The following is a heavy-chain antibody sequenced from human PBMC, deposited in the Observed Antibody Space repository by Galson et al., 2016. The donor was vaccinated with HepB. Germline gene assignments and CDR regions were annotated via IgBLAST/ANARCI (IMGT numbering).Heavy chain of an antibody. CDR3: AEVSHNTRSWFLGTIDY. V-gene: IGHV3-23*01. CDR1: GFAFNTYA. CDR2: ITGSGDNT. J-gene: IGHJ4*02. Sequence: SLRLSCAASGFAFNTYAMSWVRQVPEKGLEWVSAITGSGDNTYYADSVKGRFAISRDNSKNTLYLQMNSMRAEDAAVYYCAEVSHNTRSWFLGTIDYWGQGTLVTVSS. D-gene: IGHD3-3*01.